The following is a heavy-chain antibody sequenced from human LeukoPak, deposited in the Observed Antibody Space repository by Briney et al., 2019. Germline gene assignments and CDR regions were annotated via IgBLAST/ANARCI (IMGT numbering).Heavy chain of an antibody. J-gene: IGHJ4*02. CDR3: ARVDVYYDSSGYFGLNY. CDR2: IKQDGSEK. D-gene: IGHD3-22*01. Sequence: PGGSLSLSCAASGFTFSSYWMSWVRQAPGKGLEWVANIKQDGSEKYYVDSVKGRFTISRDNAKNSLYLQMNSLRAEDTAVYYCARVDVYYDSSGYFGLNYWGQGTLVTVSS. V-gene: IGHV3-7*01. CDR1: GFTFSSYW.